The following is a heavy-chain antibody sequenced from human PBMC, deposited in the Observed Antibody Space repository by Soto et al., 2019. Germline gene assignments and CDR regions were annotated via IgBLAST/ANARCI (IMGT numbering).Heavy chain of an antibody. Sequence: PGGSLRLSCAASGFTFSSYSMNWVRQAPGKGLEWVSSISSSSSYIYYADSVKGRFTISRDNAKNTLYLQMNSLRAEDTAVYYCAKEETPAHYYGSAHWGQGTMVTVSS. D-gene: IGHD3-10*01. CDR1: GFTFSSYS. J-gene: IGHJ3*01. CDR3: AKEETPAHYYGSAH. CDR2: ISSSSSYI. V-gene: IGHV3-21*04.